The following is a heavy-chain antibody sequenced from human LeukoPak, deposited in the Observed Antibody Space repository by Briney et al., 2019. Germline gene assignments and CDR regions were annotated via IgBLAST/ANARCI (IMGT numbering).Heavy chain of an antibody. CDR2: ISAYNGDT. CDR3: ARDLKATHYYYYGMDV. CDR1: GFTFSNYG. Sequence: GASVKVSCKASGFTFSNYGISWVRQAPGQGLEWMGWISAYNGDTNYAQRLQGRVTMTTDTSTSTAYMELRSLRSDDTAVYYCARDLKATHYYYYGMDVWGQGTTVTVSS. J-gene: IGHJ6*02. V-gene: IGHV1-18*01.